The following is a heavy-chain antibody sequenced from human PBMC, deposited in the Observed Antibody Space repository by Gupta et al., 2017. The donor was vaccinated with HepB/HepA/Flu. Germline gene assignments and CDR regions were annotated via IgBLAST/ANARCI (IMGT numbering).Heavy chain of an antibody. CDR3: VRHAPADTDAFDI. CDR1: AGSISSYF. CDR2: VYHSGPT. D-gene: IGHD5-18*01. V-gene: IGHV4-59*08. J-gene: IGHJ3*02. Sequence: QALLQESGAGLVKPSETLSLTCSVSAGSISSYFWSWIRKPPGKGLEWIGYVYHSGPTSYNPSLRRRLTISVDTYKNQFSLKWASVTAADTALYYCVRHAPADTDAFDIWGLGALVTVSS.